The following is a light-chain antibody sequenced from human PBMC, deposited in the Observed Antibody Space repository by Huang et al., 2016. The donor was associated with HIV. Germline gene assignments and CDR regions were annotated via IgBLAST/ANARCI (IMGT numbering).Light chain of an antibody. Sequence: EIVLTQSPATLSLSPGERATLSCRATQSIINRYLAWFQQKPGLAPRLLIYDASNRATGIPDRFSGGGSGTDFTLTIIRLEPEDFAVYYCQQYGSSSYTFGQGTKLELK. J-gene: IGKJ2*01. V-gene: IGKV3D-20*01. CDR1: QSIINRY. CDR2: DAS. CDR3: QQYGSSSYT.